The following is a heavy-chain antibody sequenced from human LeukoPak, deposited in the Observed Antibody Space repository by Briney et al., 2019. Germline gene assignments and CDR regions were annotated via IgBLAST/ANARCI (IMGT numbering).Heavy chain of an antibody. J-gene: IGHJ4*02. CDR2: IRYDGSIK. Sequence: GGSLRLSCAASGFTFSNYGMQWVRQAPGKGLEWVAFIRYDGSIKHYADSVKGRFTISRDNSKNTLYLQMNSLRAEDTAVYYCANGPQYNTLTGYYKVRSHLDYWGQGTLVTVSS. CDR3: ANGPQYNTLTGYYKVRSHLDY. CDR1: GFTFSNYG. V-gene: IGHV3-30*02. D-gene: IGHD3-9*01.